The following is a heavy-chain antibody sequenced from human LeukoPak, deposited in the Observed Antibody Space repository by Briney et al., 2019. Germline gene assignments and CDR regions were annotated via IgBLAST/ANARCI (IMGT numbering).Heavy chain of an antibody. CDR1: GGSISSYY. D-gene: IGHD3-10*01. CDR3: ARDRGERFGEYMGIFDY. CDR2: ICTSGST. Sequence: PSETLSLTCTVSGGSISSYYWSWIRQPAGKGLEWIGRICTSGSTNYNPSLKSRVTISVDKSKNQFSLKLSSVTAADTAVYYCARDRGERFGEYMGIFDYWGQGTLVTVSS. J-gene: IGHJ4*02. V-gene: IGHV4-4*07.